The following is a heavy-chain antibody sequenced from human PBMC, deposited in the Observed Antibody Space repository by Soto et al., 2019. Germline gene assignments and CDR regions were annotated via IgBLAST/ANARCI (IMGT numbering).Heavy chain of an antibody. CDR1: GFTFSSYA. Sequence: PGGSLRLSCSASGFTFSSYAMSWVRQAPGKGLEWVSAISGSGGSTYYADSVKGRFTISRDNSKNTLYLQMNSLRAEDTAVYYCAKATRYSSSWYGAFDYWGQGTLVTVSS. D-gene: IGHD6-13*01. V-gene: IGHV3-23*01. J-gene: IGHJ4*02. CDR2: ISGSGGST. CDR3: AKATRYSSSWYGAFDY.